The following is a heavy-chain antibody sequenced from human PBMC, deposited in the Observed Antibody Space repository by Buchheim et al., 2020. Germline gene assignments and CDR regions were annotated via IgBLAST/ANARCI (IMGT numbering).Heavy chain of an antibody. V-gene: IGHV3-23*01. D-gene: IGHD3-3*01. Sequence: EVQLLESGGGLVQPGGSLRLSCAASGFTFSSYAMSWVRQAPGKGLEWVSAISGSGGSTYYADSVKGRFTISRDNSKNTLYLPMNSLRAEDTAVYYCAKIVDFWSGYPYYGMDVWGQGTT. CDR3: AKIVDFWSGYPYYGMDV. J-gene: IGHJ6*02. CDR2: ISGSGGST. CDR1: GFTFSSYA.